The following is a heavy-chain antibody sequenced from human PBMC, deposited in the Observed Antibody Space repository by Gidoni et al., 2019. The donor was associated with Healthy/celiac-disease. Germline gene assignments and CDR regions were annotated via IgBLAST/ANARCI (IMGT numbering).Heavy chain of an antibody. CDR1: GFTFSSYG. CDR3: ARAGLGEYFDY. J-gene: IGHJ4*02. D-gene: IGHD4-17*01. CDR2: IWYDGSNK. Sequence: QVQLVESGGGVVQPGRSLRLSCAASGFTFSSYGMHWVRQAPGKGLGWVAVIWYDGSNKYYADSVKGRFTISRDNSKNTLYLQMNSLRAEDTAVYYCARAGLGEYFDYWGQGTLVTVSS. V-gene: IGHV3-33*01.